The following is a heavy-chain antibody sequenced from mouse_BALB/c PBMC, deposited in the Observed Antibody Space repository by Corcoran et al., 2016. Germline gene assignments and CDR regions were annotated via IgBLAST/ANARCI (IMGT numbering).Heavy chain of an antibody. CDR2: IYPYNGDT. D-gene: IGHD2-2*01. CDR1: GYTFTSYV. V-gene: IGHV1S136*01. J-gene: IGHJ2*01. CDR3: AREVPGGYPFDY. Sequence: EVQLQQSGPELVKPGASVKMSCKASGYTFTSYVMHWVKQKPGQGLEWIGYIYPYNGDTKYNEKFKGTATLTSDKSSSTAYMELSSLTSEDSAVYYCAREVPGGYPFDYWGQCTTLTVSS.